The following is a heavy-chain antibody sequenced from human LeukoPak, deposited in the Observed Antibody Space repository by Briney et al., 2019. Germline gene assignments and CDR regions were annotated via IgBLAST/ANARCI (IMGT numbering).Heavy chain of an antibody. CDR1: GFTFSSYA. CDR3: ARGSYYGYYYFDY. J-gene: IGHJ4*02. V-gene: IGHV3-23*01. D-gene: IGHD1-26*01. Sequence: GASLRLSCAASGFTFSSYAMSWVRQAPGKGLEWVSGISRSGGSTNYADSVKGRFTISRDNSKSTLFLQMNSLRAEDMAVYYCARGSYYGYYYFDYWGQGTLVTVSS. CDR2: ISRSGGST.